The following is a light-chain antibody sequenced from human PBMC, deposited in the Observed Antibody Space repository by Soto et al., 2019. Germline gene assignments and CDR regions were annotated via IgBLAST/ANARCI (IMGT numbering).Light chain of an antibody. CDR2: KAS. CDR1: QSISSW. J-gene: IGKJ1*01. Sequence: DIQMTQSPSTLSASVGDRVTITCRASQSISSWLAWYQQKPGKAPKLLIYKASSLESGVPSRFSGSGSGTEFTLTISSLQPDDFATYYCQQSYCSPPTFGQGTKVDIK. CDR3: QQSYCSPPT. V-gene: IGKV1-5*03.